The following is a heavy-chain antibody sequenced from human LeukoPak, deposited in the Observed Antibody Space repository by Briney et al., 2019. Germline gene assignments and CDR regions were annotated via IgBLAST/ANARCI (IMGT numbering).Heavy chain of an antibody. Sequence: ASVKVSCKASGYTFTGYYMHWVRQAPGQGLEWMGWINPNSGGTNYAQKFQGRVTMTRDTSISTAYMELSRLRSDNTAVYYCARDPPVSTLSAFDYWGQGTLVTVSS. CDR2: INPNSGGT. CDR3: ARDPPVSTLSAFDY. J-gene: IGHJ4*02. CDR1: GYTFTGYY. D-gene: IGHD1-14*01. V-gene: IGHV1-2*02.